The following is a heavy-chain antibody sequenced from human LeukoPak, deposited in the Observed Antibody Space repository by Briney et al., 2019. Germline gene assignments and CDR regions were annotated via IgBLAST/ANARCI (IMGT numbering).Heavy chain of an antibody. Sequence: SVKVSCKASGGTFSSYAISWVRQAPGQGLEWMGRIIPIFGTANYAQKFQGRVTITTDESTSTAYMELSSLRSEDTAVYYCARGTKPTPNYFDYWGQGTLVTVSS. CDR3: ARGTKPTPNYFDY. CDR2: IIPIFGTA. CDR1: GGTFSSYA. J-gene: IGHJ4*02. D-gene: IGHD2-8*01. V-gene: IGHV1-69*05.